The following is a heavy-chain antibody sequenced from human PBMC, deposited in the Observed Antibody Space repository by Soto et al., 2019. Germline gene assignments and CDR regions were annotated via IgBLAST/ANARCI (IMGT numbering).Heavy chain of an antibody. D-gene: IGHD3-10*01. V-gene: IGHV4-4*02. CDR2: IYHSGST. CDR1: GGSISSSNW. Sequence: PSETLSLTCAVSGGSISSSNWWSRVRQPPGKGLEWIGEIYHSGSTNYNPSLKSRVTISVDTSKNQFSLKLSSVTAADTAVYYCARFGRVYYYYYGMDVWGQGTTVTVSS. CDR3: ARFGRVYYYYYGMDV. J-gene: IGHJ6*02.